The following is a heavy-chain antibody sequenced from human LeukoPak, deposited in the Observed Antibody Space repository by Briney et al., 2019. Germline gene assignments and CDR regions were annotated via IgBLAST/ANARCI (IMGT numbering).Heavy chain of an antibody. J-gene: IGHJ5*02. CDR3: ARSSSGWYGDWFDP. CDR2: INHSGST. D-gene: IGHD6-19*01. Sequence: SETLSLTCAVYGGSFSGYYWSWIRQPPGKGLEWIGEINHSGSTNYNPSLKSRVTISVDTSKKQFSLKLSSVTAADTAVYYCARSSSGWYGDWFDPWGQGTLVTVSS. CDR1: GGSFSGYY. V-gene: IGHV4-34*01.